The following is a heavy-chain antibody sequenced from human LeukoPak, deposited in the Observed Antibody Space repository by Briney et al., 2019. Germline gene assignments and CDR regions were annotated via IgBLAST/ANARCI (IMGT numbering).Heavy chain of an antibody. CDR2: IKNKHEHQAT. J-gene: IGHJ4*02. CDR1: VYDFGGAD. D-gene: IGHD1-26*01. Sequence: AGGSLRLSCAASVYDFGGADMNWVRKAPWKGLEWIVLIKNKHEHQATDYAAPVRERFIITRDDSSSTLFLQMNSLKTEDTAVYYCVTDANRILGAGGTGYWGQGILVTVSS. V-gene: IGHV3-15*07. CDR3: VTDANRILGAGGTGY.